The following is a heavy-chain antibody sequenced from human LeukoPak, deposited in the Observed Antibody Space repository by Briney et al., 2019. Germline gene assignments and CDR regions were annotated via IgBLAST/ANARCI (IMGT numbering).Heavy chain of an antibody. D-gene: IGHD2-2*01. CDR3: ARQLGYCSSTSCYADKVDY. J-gene: IGHJ4*02. CDR2: IYYSGST. Sequence: SETLSLTCTVSGGSISSSSYYWGWIRQPPGKGLEWIGSIYYSGSTYYNPSLKSRVTISVDTPKNQFSLKLSSVTAADTAVYYCARQLGYCSSTSCYADKVDYWGQGTLVTVSS. V-gene: IGHV4-39*01. CDR1: GGSISSSSYY.